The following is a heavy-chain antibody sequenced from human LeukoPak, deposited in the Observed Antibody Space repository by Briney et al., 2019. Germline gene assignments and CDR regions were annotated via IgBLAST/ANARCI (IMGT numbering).Heavy chain of an antibody. CDR1: GYTFTHYF. D-gene: IGHD6-19*01. V-gene: IGHV1-2*02. J-gene: IGHJ4*02. CDR3: ARAGVRSGWYVN. CDR2: INPNTGAT. Sequence: EASVKVSCKASGYTFTHYFAHWVRQAPGQGLQWMGWINPNTGATSYPQKFQGRVTMTRDTSISTAYMELSRLRSDDTAVYYCARAGVRSGWYVNWGQGTLVTVSS.